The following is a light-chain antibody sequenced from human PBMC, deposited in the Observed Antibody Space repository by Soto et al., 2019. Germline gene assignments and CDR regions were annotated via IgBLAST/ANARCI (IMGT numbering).Light chain of an antibody. Sequence: EIVLTQSPATLSLSPGERATLSCRASQSVSSYLAWYPQKPGQAPRLLIYDASNSATGIPARFSGCGSGTDFTLTISSLDPEDFAVYYCAQYDSSPLTFGGGTKVDIK. CDR3: AQYDSSPLT. CDR2: DAS. J-gene: IGKJ4*01. CDR1: QSVSSY. V-gene: IGKV3-11*01.